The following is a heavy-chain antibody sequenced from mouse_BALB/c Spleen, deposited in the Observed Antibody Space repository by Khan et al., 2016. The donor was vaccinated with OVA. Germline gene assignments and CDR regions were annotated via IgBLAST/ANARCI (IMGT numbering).Heavy chain of an antibody. CDR1: GYTFTDFT. D-gene: IGHD1-3*01. J-gene: IGHJ3*01. Sequence: VELVESGAELVRPGVSVKISCKGSGYTFTDFTMHWVRQSHAMSLEWIGVISTYYGHATYNQEFKDKATLTVDKSSSTAYMELARLKSEDSAIYYCTRGGGGTRFDYWGQGTLVTVSA. CDR2: ISTYYGHA. V-gene: IGHV1S137*01. CDR3: TRGGGGTRFDY.